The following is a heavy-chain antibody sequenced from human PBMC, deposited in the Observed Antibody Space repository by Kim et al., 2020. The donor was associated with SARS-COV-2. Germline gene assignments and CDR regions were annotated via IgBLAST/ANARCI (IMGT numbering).Heavy chain of an antibody. D-gene: IGHD1-26*01. V-gene: IGHV4-34*01. Sequence: SETLSLTCAVYGGSFSDFYWSWIRQTPGKGLEWIGEIDYGGRANYNPSLESRVTISIDTSKNQFSLKLRSVTAADMAIYYCARVGATREDYWGQGNLVT. J-gene: IGHJ4*02. CDR3: ARVGATREDY. CDR2: IDYGGRA. CDR1: GGSFSDFY.